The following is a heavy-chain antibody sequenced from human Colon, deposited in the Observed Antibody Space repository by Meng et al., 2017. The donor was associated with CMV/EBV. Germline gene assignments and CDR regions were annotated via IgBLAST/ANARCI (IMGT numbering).Heavy chain of an antibody. CDR2: IKQDGSEK. CDR3: ARSDYDFWSGYLGYFDY. D-gene: IGHD3-3*01. V-gene: IGHV3-7*01. J-gene: IGHJ4*02. Sequence: GSLRLSCAASGFTFSSYWMSWVRQAPGKGLEWVANIKQDGSEKYYVDSVKGRFTISRDNAKNSLYLQMNSLRAEDTAVYYCARSDYDFWSGYLGYFDYWGQGTLVTVSS. CDR1: GFTFSSYW.